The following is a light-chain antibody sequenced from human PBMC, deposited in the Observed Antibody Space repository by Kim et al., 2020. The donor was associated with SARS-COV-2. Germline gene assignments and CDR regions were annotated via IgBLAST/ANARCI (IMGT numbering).Light chain of an antibody. CDR1: SSDVGDYNY. J-gene: IGLJ3*02. CDR2: DVS. V-gene: IGLV2-14*03. Sequence: QSALTQPASVSGSPGQSITISCTGTSSDVGDYNYVSWYQQHPGKAPKLMIYDVSNRPSGVSNRFSGSKSGNTASLTISGPQAEDEADYYCSSYTSSSTLVFGGGTQLTVL. CDR3: SSYTSSSTLV.